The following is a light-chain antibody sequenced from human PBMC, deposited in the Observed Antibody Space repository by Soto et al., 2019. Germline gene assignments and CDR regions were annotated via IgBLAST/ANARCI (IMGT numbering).Light chain of an antibody. Sequence: DIQINQSPSTLYSSVVDGVTITCRASQSIGSVLAWYQQKQWKDTKLLIYKATNLQTVVPSRFSGSGSGTDFSLTISLLQPVDYATYYCQQYTDFQYTCGQGTKLDI. CDR2: KAT. CDR1: QSIGSV. J-gene: IGKJ2*01. V-gene: IGKV1-5*03. CDR3: QQYTDFQYT.